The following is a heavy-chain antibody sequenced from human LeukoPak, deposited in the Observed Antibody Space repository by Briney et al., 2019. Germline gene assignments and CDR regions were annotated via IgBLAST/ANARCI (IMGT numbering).Heavy chain of an antibody. CDR1: GFTFSSYE. Sequence: GGSLRLSCAASGFTFSSYEMNWARQAPGKGLEWVSYISSSGSTIYYADSVKGRFTISRDNAKNSLYLQMNSLRAEDTAVYYCVHLPYYDILTGYPSPNDYWGQGTLVTVSS. V-gene: IGHV3-48*03. CDR3: VHLPYYDILTGYPSPNDY. CDR2: ISSSGSTI. D-gene: IGHD3-9*01. J-gene: IGHJ4*02.